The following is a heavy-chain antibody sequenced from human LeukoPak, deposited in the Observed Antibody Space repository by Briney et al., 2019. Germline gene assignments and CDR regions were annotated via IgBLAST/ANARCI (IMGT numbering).Heavy chain of an antibody. V-gene: IGHV3-23*01. Sequence: QAGGSLRLSCEASGFTFSSYAMTWVRQTPVKGLEWLSTLSGNSDEVFYTTSVRGRFTISRDNSKDTLYLQMDSLRADDTAIYYCARGGSSWFGRTDYWGQGTLVTVSS. CDR3: ARGGSSWFGRTDY. D-gene: IGHD3-10*01. CDR2: LSGNSDEV. CDR1: GFTFSSYA. J-gene: IGHJ4*02.